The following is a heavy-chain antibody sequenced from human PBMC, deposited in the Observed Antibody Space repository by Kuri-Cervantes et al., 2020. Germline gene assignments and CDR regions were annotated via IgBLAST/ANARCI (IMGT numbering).Heavy chain of an antibody. V-gene: IGHV3-30-3*01. CDR1: GFTFSSYA. D-gene: IGHD2-2*01. CDR2: ISYDGSNK. CDR3: ARDLFWGVRSAAIDY. J-gene: IGHJ4*02. Sequence: GESLKISCAASGFTFSSYAMHWVRQAPGKGLEWVAVISYDGSNKYYADSVRGRFTISRDNSKNTLYLQMNGLRAEDTAVYYCARDLFWGVRSAAIDYWGQGTLVTVSS.